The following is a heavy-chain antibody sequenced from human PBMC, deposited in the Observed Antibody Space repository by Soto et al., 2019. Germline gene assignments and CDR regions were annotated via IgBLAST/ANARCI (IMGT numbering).Heavy chain of an antibody. V-gene: IGHV4-30-4*01. CDR2: IYYSGST. CDR1: GGSISSGDYY. D-gene: IGHD5-18*01. CDR3: ARASTLVTDV. Sequence: SETLSLTCSVSGGSISSGDYYWSWIRQPPGKGLEWIGYIYYSGSTYYNPSLKSRVTISVDTSKNQFSLKLSSVTAADTAVYYCARASTLVTDVLGQGTTVTGSS. J-gene: IGHJ6*02.